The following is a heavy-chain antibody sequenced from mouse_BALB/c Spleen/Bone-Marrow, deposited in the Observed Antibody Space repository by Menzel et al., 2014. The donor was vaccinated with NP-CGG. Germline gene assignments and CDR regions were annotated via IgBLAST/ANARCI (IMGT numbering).Heavy chain of an antibody. CDR2: IWSGGST. CDR1: GFSLTFYG. Sequence: QVQLKESGPGLVQPSQSLSITCTVSGFSLTFYGIHWVRQSPGKGLEWLGVIWSGGSTDYNAAFISRLSISKDNSKSRVFFKMNSLQANDTAIYYCARNVIKRGAMDYWGQGTSVTVSS. V-gene: IGHV2-2*02. CDR3: ARNVIKRGAMDY. J-gene: IGHJ4*01. D-gene: IGHD2-4*01.